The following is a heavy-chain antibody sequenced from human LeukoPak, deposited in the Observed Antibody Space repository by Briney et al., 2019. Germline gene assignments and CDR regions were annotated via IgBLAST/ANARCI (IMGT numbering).Heavy chain of an antibody. CDR3: ARDVGYCSSTSCYTNWFDP. Sequence: AASVKVSCKASGGTFSSYAISWVRQAPGQGLEWMGRIIPILGIANYAQKFQGRVTITADKSTSTAYMELSSLRSEDTAVYYCARDVGYCSSTSCYTNWFDPWGQGTLVTVSS. D-gene: IGHD2-2*01. CDR2: IIPILGIA. CDR1: GGTFSSYA. J-gene: IGHJ5*02. V-gene: IGHV1-69*04.